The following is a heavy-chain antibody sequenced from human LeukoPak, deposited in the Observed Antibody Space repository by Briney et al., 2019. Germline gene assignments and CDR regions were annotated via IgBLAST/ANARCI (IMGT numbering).Heavy chain of an antibody. CDR1: GFTFSDYY. CDR3: ARDISPRAAYSSGIFDY. CDR2: ISSSSTI. Sequence: GGSLRLSCAASGFTFSDYYMSWIRQAPGKGLEWVSYISSSSTIYYADSVKGRFTISRDNAKNSLYPQMNSLGAEDTAVYYCARDISPRAAYSSGIFDYWGQGTLVTVSS. D-gene: IGHD6-19*01. J-gene: IGHJ4*02. V-gene: IGHV3-69-1*01.